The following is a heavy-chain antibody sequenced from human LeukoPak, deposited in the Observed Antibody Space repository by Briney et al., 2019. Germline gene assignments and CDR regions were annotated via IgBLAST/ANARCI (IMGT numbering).Heavy chain of an antibody. J-gene: IGHJ4*02. CDR2: MNPNSGNT. CDR1: GYTFTSYD. CDR3: ARRVALHSSSPPYYFDY. V-gene: IGHV1-8*03. Sequence: ASVKVSCKASGYTFTSYDINWVRQATGQGLEWMGWMNPNSGNTGYAQKFQGRVTITRNTSISAAYMELSSLRSDDTAVYYCARRVALHSSSPPYYFDYWGQGTLVTVSS. D-gene: IGHD6-6*01.